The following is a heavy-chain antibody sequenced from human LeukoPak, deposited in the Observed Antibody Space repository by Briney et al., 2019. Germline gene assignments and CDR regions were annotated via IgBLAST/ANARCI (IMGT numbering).Heavy chain of an antibody. CDR1: GFTFSSYG. V-gene: IGHV3-33*01. CDR3: ARARYSDGPYYFDY. Sequence: RAGGSLRLSCAASGFTFSSYGMHWVRQAPGKGLEWVAVIWYDGSNKYYADSVKGRFTISRDNSKNTLYLQMNSLRAEDTAVYYCARARYSDGPYYFDYWGQGTLVTVSS. CDR2: IWYDGSNK. J-gene: IGHJ4*02. D-gene: IGHD5-18*01.